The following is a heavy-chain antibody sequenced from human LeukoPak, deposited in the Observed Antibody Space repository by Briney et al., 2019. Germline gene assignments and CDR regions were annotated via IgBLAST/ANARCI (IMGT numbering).Heavy chain of an antibody. CDR3: ARLLQLWPDEYYGMDV. V-gene: IGHV5-51*01. CDR2: IYPGDSDT. CDR1: GYSFTSYW. J-gene: IGHJ6*02. D-gene: IGHD5-18*01. Sequence: GESLKISCKGSGYSFTSYWIGWVRQMPGKGLEWMGIIYPGDSDTRYSPSFQGQVTISADKSISTAYLQWSSLKASDTAMYYCARLLQLWPDEYYGMDVWGQGTTVTVSS.